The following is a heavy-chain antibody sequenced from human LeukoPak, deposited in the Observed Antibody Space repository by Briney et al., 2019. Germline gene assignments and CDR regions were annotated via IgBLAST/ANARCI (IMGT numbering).Heavy chain of an antibody. Sequence: GRSLRLSCAASGFTFDNYAMHWVRQAPGKGLEWVSGISWNSGSIGYADSVKGRFTISRDNAKNSLYLQMNSLRAEDTALYYCAKVKGPIQLLSSSYYWGQGTLVTLSS. CDR2: ISWNSGSI. CDR1: GFTFDNYA. D-gene: IGHD2-2*01. CDR3: AKVKGPIQLLSSSYY. V-gene: IGHV3-9*01. J-gene: IGHJ4*02.